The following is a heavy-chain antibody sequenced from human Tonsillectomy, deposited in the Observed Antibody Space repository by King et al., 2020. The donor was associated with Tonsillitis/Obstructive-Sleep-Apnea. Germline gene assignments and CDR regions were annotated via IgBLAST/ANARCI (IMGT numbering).Heavy chain of an antibody. D-gene: IGHD5-12*01. V-gene: IGHV7-4-1*02. J-gene: IGHJ4*02. CDR2: NNTNTGNP. CDR3: ARDASYSDYDSDPRVY. CDR1: GYTFTSYA. Sequence: QVQLVESGSELKKPGASVKVSCKASGYTFTSYAMNWVRQAPGQGLEWMGWNNTNTGNPTYAQAFTGRFVFSLDTSVSTAYLQISSLKAEDTAVYYCARDASYSDYDSDPRVYWGQGTLVTVSS.